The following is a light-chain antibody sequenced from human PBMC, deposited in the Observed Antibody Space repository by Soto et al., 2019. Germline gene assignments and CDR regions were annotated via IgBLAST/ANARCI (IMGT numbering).Light chain of an antibody. CDR2: SNN. J-gene: IGLJ2*01. CDR3: AAWDDSLNGV. CDR1: SSNLGSNT. Sequence: QSALTQPPSASGTPGQRVTISCSGSSSNLGSNTVNWYQQLPGTAPKLLIYSNNQRPSGVPDRFSGSKSGTSASLAISGLQSEDEADYYCAAWDDSLNGVFGGGTKLTVL. V-gene: IGLV1-44*01.